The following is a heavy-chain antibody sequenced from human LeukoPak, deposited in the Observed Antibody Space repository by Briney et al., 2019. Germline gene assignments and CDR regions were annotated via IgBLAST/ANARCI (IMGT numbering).Heavy chain of an antibody. V-gene: IGHV3-21*01. J-gene: IGHJ4*02. CDR1: GFTFSGYS. CDR3: ARDIGRLIDY. CDR2: ITSSGSSM. D-gene: IGHD2-15*01. Sequence: GGSLRLSCAGSGFTFSGYSLNWVRQAPGKGLEWVSSITSSGSSMYYADSVKGRFTISRDNSKNTLYLQMNSLRAEDTAVYYCARDIGRLIDYWGQGTQVTVSS.